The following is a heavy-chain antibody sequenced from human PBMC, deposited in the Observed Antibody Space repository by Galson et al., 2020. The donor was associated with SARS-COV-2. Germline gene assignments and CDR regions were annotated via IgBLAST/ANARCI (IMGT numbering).Heavy chain of an antibody. V-gene: IGHV3-64*01. CDR3: ARDGGITIFGVVIPYYYYYGMDV. J-gene: IGHJ6*02. CDR1: GFTFSSYA. CDR2: ISSNGGST. D-gene: IGHD3-3*01. Sequence: TGGSLRLSCAASGFTFSSYAMHWVRQAPGKGLEYVSAISSNGGSTYYPTSVKRRFTISSDNSKNTLYLQMGSLRAEDMAVYYCARDGGITIFGVVIPYYYYYGMDVWGQGTTVTVSS.